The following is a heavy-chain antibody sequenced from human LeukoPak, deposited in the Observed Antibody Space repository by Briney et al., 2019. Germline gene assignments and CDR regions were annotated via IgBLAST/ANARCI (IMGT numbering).Heavy chain of an antibody. CDR3: AKWSSSTARSYYYYYMDV. J-gene: IGHJ6*03. V-gene: IGHV3-30*18. Sequence: GGSLRLSCAASGFTFSSYGMHWVRQVPGEGLEWVAVISYDGSNKYYADSVKGRFTISRDNSKNTLYLQMNSLRAEDTAVYYCAKWSSSTARSYYYYYMDVWGKGTTVTISS. D-gene: IGHD2-2*01. CDR2: ISYDGSNK. CDR1: GFTFSSYG.